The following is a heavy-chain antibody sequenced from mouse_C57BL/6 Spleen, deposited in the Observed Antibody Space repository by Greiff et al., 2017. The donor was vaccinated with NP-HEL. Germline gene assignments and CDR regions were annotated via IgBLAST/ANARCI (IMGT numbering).Heavy chain of an antibody. J-gene: IGHJ1*03. CDR2: IDPENGDT. CDR1: GFNIKDDY. D-gene: IGHD1-1*01. V-gene: IGHV14-4*01. CDR3: TTGATVVATWDFDV. Sequence: EVQLQQSGAELVRPGASVKLSCTASGFNIKDDYMHWVKQRPEQGLEWIGWIDPENGDTEYASKFQGKATITADTSSNTAYLQLSSLTSEDTAVYYCTTGATVVATWDFDVWGTGTTVTVSS.